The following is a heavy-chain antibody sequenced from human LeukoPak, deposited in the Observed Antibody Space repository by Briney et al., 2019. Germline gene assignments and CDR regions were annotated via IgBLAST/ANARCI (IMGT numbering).Heavy chain of an antibody. Sequence: PGGSLRLSCAASGFTFSSYGMHWVRQAPGKGLEWVAFIRYDGSNKYYADSVKGRFTISRDNSKNTLYLQMNSLRAEDTAVYYCARVTRGSGYAFDIWGQGTMVTVSS. CDR3: ARVTRGSGYAFDI. D-gene: IGHD5-12*01. CDR1: GFTFSSYG. V-gene: IGHV3-30*02. CDR2: IRYDGSNK. J-gene: IGHJ3*02.